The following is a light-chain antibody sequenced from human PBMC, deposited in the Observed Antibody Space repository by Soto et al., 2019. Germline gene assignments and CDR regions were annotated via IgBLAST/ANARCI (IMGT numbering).Light chain of an antibody. J-gene: IGKJ5*01. Sequence: DIQMTQSPSTLSGSVGDRVTITCRASPSVSSYLNWYQQKPAKAPRLLIYAASHLQTEVPSRFRGTGSATHFTITISILQPEDFATDYCQQSYRAVTFGQGTRL. CDR3: QQSYRAVT. V-gene: IGKV1-39*01. CDR1: PSVSSY. CDR2: AAS.